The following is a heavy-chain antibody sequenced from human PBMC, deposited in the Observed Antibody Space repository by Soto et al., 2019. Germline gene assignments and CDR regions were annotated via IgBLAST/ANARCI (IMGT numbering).Heavy chain of an antibody. D-gene: IGHD6-19*01. CDR2: IYSSGST. V-gene: IGHV4-39*01. CDR3: ARRGVEGGGWWYFDL. CDR1: GGSISSGSSY. J-gene: IGHJ2*01. Sequence: QLQLQESGPGLVKPSETLSLTCTVSGGSISSGSSYWGWIRQPPGKGLEWIASIYSSGSTYYNMSLKSRVTISVDASKNQFSLKVTSVTAADTAVYFCARRGVEGGGWWYFDLWGRGSLVTVSS.